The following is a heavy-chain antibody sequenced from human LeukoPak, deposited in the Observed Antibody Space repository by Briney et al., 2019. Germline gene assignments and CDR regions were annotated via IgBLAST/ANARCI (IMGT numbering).Heavy chain of an antibody. CDR2: INHSGST. CDR1: GGSFSGYY. Sequence: SETLSLTCAVYGGSFSGYYWSWIRQPPGKGLEWIGEINHSGSTNYNPSLKSRVTISVDTSKNQFSLKLSSVTAADTAVYYCARAPRYFDYWGPGTLVTVSS. CDR3: ARAPRYFDY. V-gene: IGHV4-34*01. J-gene: IGHJ4*02.